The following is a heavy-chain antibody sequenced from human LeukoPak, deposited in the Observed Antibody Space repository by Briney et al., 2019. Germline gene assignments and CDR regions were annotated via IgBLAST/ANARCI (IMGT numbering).Heavy chain of an antibody. V-gene: IGHV3-30*04. Sequence: PGRSLRLSCAASGFTFSSYVMHWVRQAPGKGLEWVAIISYDGSNEYYADSVKGRFTISRDNAKNSLYLQMNSLRAEDTAVYYCARGQDYGDYNFDYWGQGTLVTVSS. J-gene: IGHJ4*02. CDR1: GFTFSSYV. D-gene: IGHD4-17*01. CDR3: ARGQDYGDYNFDY. CDR2: ISYDGSNE.